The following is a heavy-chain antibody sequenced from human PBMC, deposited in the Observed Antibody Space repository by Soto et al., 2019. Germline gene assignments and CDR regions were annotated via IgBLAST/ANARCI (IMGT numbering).Heavy chain of an antibody. Sequence: GEYLKISCKGYGYTFTDYWIGWVRQMPGKGLEFIGLIYPGDSDTRYSPSFQGRVTISADKSTSTAFLQWSSLRASDTAMYYCASQKTVIRGPLSSNWFDPWGQGTLVTVSS. CDR3: ASQKTVIRGPLSSNWFDP. D-gene: IGHD1-1*01. V-gene: IGHV5-51*01. J-gene: IGHJ5*02. CDR2: IYPGDSDT. CDR1: GYTFTDYW.